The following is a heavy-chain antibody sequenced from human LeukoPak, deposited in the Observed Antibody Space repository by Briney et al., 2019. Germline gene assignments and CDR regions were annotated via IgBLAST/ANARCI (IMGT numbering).Heavy chain of an antibody. CDR1: GGSISCGSYY. V-gene: IGHV4-61*02. CDR3: AKEVVSYCSSTSCYSDAFDI. CDR2: IYTSGST. Sequence: SETLSLTCTVSGGSISCGSYYWSWIRQPAGKGLEWIGRIYTSGSTNYNPSLKSRVTISVDTSKNQFSLKLTSVTAADTAVYYCAKEVVSYCSSTSCYSDAFDIWGQGTMVTVSS. D-gene: IGHD2-2*02. J-gene: IGHJ3*02.